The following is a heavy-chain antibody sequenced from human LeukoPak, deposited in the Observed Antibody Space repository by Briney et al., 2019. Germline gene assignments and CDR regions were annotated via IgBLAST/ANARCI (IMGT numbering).Heavy chain of an antibody. CDR1: GYTFSGYY. D-gene: IGHD3-22*01. CDR3: ARALRYDDSSGYYAY. Sequence: VASVKVSCKASGYTFSGYYMHWVRQAPGQGLEWMGWINLNSGATNYAQTLQGRVTMTRDTSISIVYMELSRLRTDDTAVYYCARALRYDDSSGYYAYWGQGTLVTVSS. CDR2: INLNSGAT. V-gene: IGHV1-2*02. J-gene: IGHJ4*02.